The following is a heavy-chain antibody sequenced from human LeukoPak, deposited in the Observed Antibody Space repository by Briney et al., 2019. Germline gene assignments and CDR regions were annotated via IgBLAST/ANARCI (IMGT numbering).Heavy chain of an antibody. D-gene: IGHD3-3*01. V-gene: IGHV4-4*07. J-gene: IGHJ5*02. CDR3: AREATIFGVVIIEGGWFDP. CDR2: IYTSGST. Sequence: PGGSLRLSCAASGVTFSSYAMSWIRQPAGKGLEWIGRIYTSGSTNYNPSLKSRVTMSVDTSKNQFSLKLSSVTAADTAVYYCAREATIFGVVIIEGGWFDPWGQGTLVTVSS. CDR1: GVTFSSYA.